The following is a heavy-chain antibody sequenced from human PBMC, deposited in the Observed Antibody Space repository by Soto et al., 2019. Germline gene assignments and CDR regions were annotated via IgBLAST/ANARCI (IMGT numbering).Heavy chain of an antibody. CDR1: GFTFSSYA. V-gene: IGHV3-64D*06. J-gene: IGHJ5*02. Sequence: GGSLRLSCAASGFTFSSYAMHWVRQAPGKGLEYVSAISSNGGSTYYADSVKGKFTISRDNSKNTLYLQMSSLRAEDTAVYYYVKAAIAVAGTWWFDPWGQGTLVTVSS. CDR3: VKAAIAVAGTWWFDP. D-gene: IGHD6-19*01. CDR2: ISSNGGST.